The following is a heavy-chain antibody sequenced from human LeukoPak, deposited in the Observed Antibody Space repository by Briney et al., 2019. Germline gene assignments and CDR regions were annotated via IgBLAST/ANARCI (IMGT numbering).Heavy chain of an antibody. D-gene: IGHD4-11*01. V-gene: IGHV3-15*01. J-gene: IGHJ4*02. CDR2: ITNKIDGGTT. Sequence: GGSLRLSCAASGVSLRNAWVNWVRQAPGKGLEWVGRITNKIDGGTTDYAAPVQDRFMISGDDSTNTVYLQMNSLKTEDTAVYYCTAWTYSNSDDWGQGTLVTVSS. CDR1: GVSLRNAW. CDR3: TAWTYSNSDD.